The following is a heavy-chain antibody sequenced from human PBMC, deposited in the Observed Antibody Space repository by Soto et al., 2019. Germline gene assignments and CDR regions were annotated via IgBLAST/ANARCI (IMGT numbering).Heavy chain of an antibody. J-gene: IGHJ4*02. D-gene: IGHD6-19*01. CDR3: AKDGSRSSGWYSDY. CDR2: ISGSGGST. V-gene: IGHV3-23*01. Sequence: QPGGSLRLSCAASGFTFSSYAMSWVRQAPGKGLEWVSAISGSGGSTYYADSVKGRFTISRDNSKNTLYLQMNSLRAEDTAVYYCAKDGSRSSGWYSDYWGQGTLVTVSS. CDR1: GFTFSSYA.